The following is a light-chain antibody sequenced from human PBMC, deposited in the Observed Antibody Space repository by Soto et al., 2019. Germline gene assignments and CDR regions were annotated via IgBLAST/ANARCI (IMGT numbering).Light chain of an antibody. CDR3: GTWDSSLSAGYV. CDR2: DNN. V-gene: IGLV1-51*01. Sequence: QSVLTQPPSVSAAPGQKVTISCSGGSSNIGNNYVSWYQQLPGTAPKLLIYDNNKRPSGIPDRFSGSKSGTSATLGITGLQTGDEADYYCGTWDSSLSAGYVFGTGTKVTV. J-gene: IGLJ1*01. CDR1: SSNIGNNY.